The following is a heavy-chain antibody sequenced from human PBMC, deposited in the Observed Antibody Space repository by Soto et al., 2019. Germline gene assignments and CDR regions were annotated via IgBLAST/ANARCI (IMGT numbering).Heavy chain of an antibody. J-gene: IGHJ6*01. CDR1: GGSLNSGNYS. CDR3: ARAFLPFYYAVDV. V-gene: IGHV4-30-4*01. Sequence: SETLSLTCTVSGGSLNSGNYSWSWIRQPPGKGLEWIGHIYSSGSTYFNPSLKSRLTISIDTSNNRFSLRLNSVTAADTAVDYCARAFLPFYYAVDVWGQRTTVTVSS. CDR2: IYSSGST. D-gene: IGHD3-3*02.